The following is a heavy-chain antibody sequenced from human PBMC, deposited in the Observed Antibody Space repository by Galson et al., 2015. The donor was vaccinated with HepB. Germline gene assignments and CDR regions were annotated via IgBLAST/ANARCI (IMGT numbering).Heavy chain of an antibody. CDR3: ARGPQPESGYDSGMGFDY. J-gene: IGHJ4*02. CDR2: IWYDGSNK. V-gene: IGHV3-33*01. Sequence: SLRLSCAASGFTFSSYGMHWVRQAPGKGLEWVAVIWYDGSNKYYADSVKGRFTISRDNSKNTLYLQMNSLRAEDTAVYYCARGPQPESGYDSGMGFDYWGQGTLVTVSS. CDR1: GFTFSSYG. D-gene: IGHD5-12*01.